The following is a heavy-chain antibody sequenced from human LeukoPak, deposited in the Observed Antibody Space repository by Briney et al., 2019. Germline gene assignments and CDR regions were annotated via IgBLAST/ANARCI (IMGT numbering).Heavy chain of an antibody. CDR1: GGSFSGYY. CDR2: INHSGST. J-gene: IGHJ5*02. Sequence: SETLSLTCAVYGGSFSGYYWSWIRQPPGKGLEWIGEINHSGSTNYNPSLKSRVTISVDTSKNQFSPKLSSVTAADTAVYYCARGGYGDYVWFDPWGQGTLVTVSS. D-gene: IGHD4-17*01. V-gene: IGHV4-34*01. CDR3: ARGGYGDYVWFDP.